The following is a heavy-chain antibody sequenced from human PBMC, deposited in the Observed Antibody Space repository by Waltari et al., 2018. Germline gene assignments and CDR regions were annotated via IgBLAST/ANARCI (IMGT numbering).Heavy chain of an antibody. CDR3: ALLSLGEYDTFEV. V-gene: IGHV3-30*04. CDR2: ISYDGTNK. J-gene: IGHJ3*01. CDR1: GFPFRDYT. Sequence: QVQLVESGGGVVQPGKSLRLSCAASGFPFRDYTMHWGRQAPGKGLGWVAVISYDGTNKYYGDSVEGRFSISRLNSENTLNLQMDSLRPEDTALYYCALLSLGEYDTFEVWGQGTFVAVSS. D-gene: IGHD4-17*01.